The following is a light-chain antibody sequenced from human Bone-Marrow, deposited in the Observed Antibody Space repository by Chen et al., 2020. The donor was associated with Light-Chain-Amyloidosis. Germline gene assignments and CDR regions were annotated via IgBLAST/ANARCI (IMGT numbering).Light chain of an antibody. V-gene: IGLV3-21*01. CDR3: QVWDTRSDQKV. CDR1: DLASKS. CDR2: NYD. Sequence: SYVLTQPPSVSVAPGQTASLSGEGGDLASKSVHWYQQRPGQAPVLVMYNYDDRPSGIPERFSGSNSGRAATLTITRVEAGDEADYYCQVWDTRSDQKVFGGGTRLTVL. J-gene: IGLJ3*02.